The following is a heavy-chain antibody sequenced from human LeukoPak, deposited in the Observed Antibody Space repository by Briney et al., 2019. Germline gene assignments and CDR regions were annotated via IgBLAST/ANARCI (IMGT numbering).Heavy chain of an antibody. J-gene: IGHJ4*02. CDR1: GYTFNRYY. CDR2: INPSGDST. D-gene: IGHD3-10*01. Sequence: GASVKVSCKASGYTFNRYYIHWVRQAPGQGLEWVGIINPSGDSTSYAPKLQGRVTMTRDTSTSTVYMELNSLTSEDTAVYYSARDRGSSNVWRYFAFWGRGTLVTVSS. V-gene: IGHV1-46*02. CDR3: ARDRGSSNVWRYFAF.